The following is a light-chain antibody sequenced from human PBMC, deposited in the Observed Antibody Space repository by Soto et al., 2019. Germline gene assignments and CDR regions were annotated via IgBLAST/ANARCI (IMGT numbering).Light chain of an antibody. CDR2: EVI. V-gene: IGLV2-8*01. J-gene: IGLJ2*01. Sequence: QSALTQPPSASGSPGQSVTISCTGTSSDVTYYNYVSWYQQHPGKAPQLIIYEVIKRPSGVPDPFSGSKSGDTASLTVSDLQAEDEADYYCSSYVGGNRLFGGGTKLTVL. CDR1: SSDVTYYNY. CDR3: SSYVGGNRL.